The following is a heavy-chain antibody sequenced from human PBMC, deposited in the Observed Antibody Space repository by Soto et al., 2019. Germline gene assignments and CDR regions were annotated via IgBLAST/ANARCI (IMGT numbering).Heavy chain of an antibody. J-gene: IGHJ6*02. CDR3: ARDPLDYGGNSRGNYYYGMDA. CDR1: GYTFTGYY. Sequence: ASVKVSCKASGYTFTGYYMHWVRQAPVQGLEWMGWINPNSGGTNYAQKFQGRVTISVDTSKNQFSLKLSSVTAADTAVYYCARDPLDYGGNSRGNYYYGMDAWGQGTTVTVSS. CDR2: INPNSGGT. D-gene: IGHD4-17*01. V-gene: IGHV1-2*02.